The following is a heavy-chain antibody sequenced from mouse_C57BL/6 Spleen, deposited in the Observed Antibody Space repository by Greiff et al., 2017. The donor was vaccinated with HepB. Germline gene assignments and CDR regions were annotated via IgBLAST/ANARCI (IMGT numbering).Heavy chain of an antibody. CDR2: INPGSGGT. D-gene: IGHD1-1*01. CDR3: ARDYGSSYAMDY. Sequence: QVQLQQSGAELVRPGTSVKVSCKASGYAFTNYLIEWVKQRPGQGLEWIGVINPGSGGTNYNEKFKGKATLTADKSSSTAYMQLSRLTSEDSAVYYCARDYGSSYAMDYWGQGTSVTVSS. V-gene: IGHV1-54*01. CDR1: GYAFTNYL. J-gene: IGHJ4*01.